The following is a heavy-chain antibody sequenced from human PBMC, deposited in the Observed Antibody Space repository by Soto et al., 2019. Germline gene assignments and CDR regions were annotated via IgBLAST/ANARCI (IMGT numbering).Heavy chain of an antibody. CDR3: ARDRSTSWFDY. V-gene: IGHV4-59*01. CDR1: GGSISSYH. D-gene: IGHD2-2*01. J-gene: IGHJ5*01. Sequence: LSLTCTVSGGSISSYHWSWIRQPPGKGLEWIGYIHYSGNTQYNPSLHSRVTISINTSKNQLSLKLNSVTAAATAVYYCARDRSTSWFDYWGQGTLVTVSS. CDR2: IHYSGNT.